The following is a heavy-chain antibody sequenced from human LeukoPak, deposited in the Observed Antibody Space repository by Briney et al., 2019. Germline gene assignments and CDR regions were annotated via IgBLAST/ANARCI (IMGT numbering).Heavy chain of an antibody. CDR3: ARAHGNGTFQGWDY. CDR1: GFTFSSYA. CDR2: INWNGGNT. D-gene: IGHD2/OR15-2a*01. Sequence: GGSLRLSCAASGFTFSSYAMHWVRQAPGKGLEWVSGINWNGGNTNCADSVKGRFTISRDNAKNSLYLQMNSLRAEDTALYYCARAHGNGTFQGWDYWGQGTLVTVSS. J-gene: IGHJ4*02. V-gene: IGHV3-20*04.